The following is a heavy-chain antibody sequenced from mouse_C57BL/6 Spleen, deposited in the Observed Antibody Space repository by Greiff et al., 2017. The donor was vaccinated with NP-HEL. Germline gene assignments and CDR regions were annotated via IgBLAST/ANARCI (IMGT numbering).Heavy chain of an antibody. CDR1: GFTFSSYA. D-gene: IGHD3-2*02. V-gene: IGHV5-4*03. CDR2: ISDGGSYT. Sequence: EVKLMESGGGLVKPGGSLKLSCAASGFTFSSYAMSWVRQTPEKRLEWVATISDGGSYTYYPDNVKGRFTISRDNAKNNLYLQMSHLKSEDTAMYYCARGGQLRLQAMDYWGQGTSVTVSS. J-gene: IGHJ4*01. CDR3: ARGGQLRLQAMDY.